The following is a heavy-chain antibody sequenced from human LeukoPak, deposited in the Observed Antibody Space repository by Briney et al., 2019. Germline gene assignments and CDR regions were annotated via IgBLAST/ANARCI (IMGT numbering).Heavy chain of an antibody. J-gene: IGHJ6*02. Sequence: SETLSLTCAVYGGSLNTYYWSWVRQPAGKGLEWIGHIYATGSTKYNSSLKSRVAMSVDTSKNQFSLRLTSVTAADTAVYYCARHDYFYDRQGEEFMGSGMDVWGQGTTVTVSS. CDR1: GGSLNTYY. V-gene: IGHV4-59*10. CDR2: IYATGST. CDR3: ARHDYFYDRQGEEFMGSGMDV. D-gene: IGHD3-22*01.